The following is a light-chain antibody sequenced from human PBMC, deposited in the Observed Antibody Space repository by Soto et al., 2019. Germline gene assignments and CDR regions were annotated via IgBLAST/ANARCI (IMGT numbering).Light chain of an antibody. V-gene: IGLV2-14*01. CDR2: DVS. CDR3: SSYTSSSPS. J-gene: IGLJ2*01. CDR1: SSDVGGYNY. Sequence: QAVVTQPASVSGSPGQSITISCTGTSSDVGGYNYVSWYQQHPGKAPKLMIYDVSNRPSGVSNRFSGSKSGNTASLTISGLQAEDEADYYCSSYTSSSPSFGGGTKVTVL.